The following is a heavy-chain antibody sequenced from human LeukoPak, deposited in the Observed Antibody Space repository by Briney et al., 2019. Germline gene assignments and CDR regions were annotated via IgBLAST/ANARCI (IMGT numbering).Heavy chain of an antibody. CDR3: AAGEPYVY. V-gene: IGHV3-33*08. Sequence: GGSLRLSCAASGFTFSDYYMNWIRQAPGKGLEWVAIIWYDGSHKYYADSVKGRFTISRDNSKNTLYLQMSSLRAEDTAVYYCAAGEPYVYWGQGTLVTVSS. J-gene: IGHJ4*02. CDR1: GFTFSDYY. CDR2: IWYDGSHK. D-gene: IGHD1-14*01.